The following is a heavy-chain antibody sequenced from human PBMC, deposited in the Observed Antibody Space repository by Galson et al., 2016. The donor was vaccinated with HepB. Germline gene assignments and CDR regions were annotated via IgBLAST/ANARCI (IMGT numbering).Heavy chain of an antibody. CDR3: ANYLGYGSGRPGYFHS. J-gene: IGHJ4*02. V-gene: IGHV3-23*01. CDR2: ISAASNT. D-gene: IGHD3-10*01. CDR1: GFTFSSYA. Sequence: SLRLSCAAPGFTFSSYAMSWVRQAPGKGLEWVSVISAASNTYYTDSVKGRFTISRDNSKTTLYLEINSLRVEDTAVYFCANYLGYGSGRPGYFHSWGQGTLVTVSP.